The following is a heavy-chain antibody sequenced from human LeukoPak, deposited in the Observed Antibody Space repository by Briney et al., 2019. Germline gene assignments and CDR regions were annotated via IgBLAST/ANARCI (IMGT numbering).Heavy chain of an antibody. V-gene: IGHV4-39*01. Sequence: PSETLSLTCTVSGGSISSSSYYWGWIRQPPGKGLEWIGSIYYSGSTYYNPSLKSRVTISVDTSKNQFSLKLSSVTAADTAVYYCARHSPREQQLVRDWSQGTLVTVSS. D-gene: IGHD6-13*01. CDR2: IYYSGST. CDR1: GGSISSSSYY. CDR3: ARHSPREQQLVRD. J-gene: IGHJ4*02.